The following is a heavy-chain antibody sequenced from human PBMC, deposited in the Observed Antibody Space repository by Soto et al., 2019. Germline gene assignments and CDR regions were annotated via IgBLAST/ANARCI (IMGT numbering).Heavy chain of an antibody. CDR1: GFIFKNYA. V-gene: IGHV3-30*04. Sequence: PGGSLRPSCAVSGFIFKNYALNWVRQAPGKGLEWVASITRDGYNKYYADSVKGRFTISRDNSKNTLSLQMTALRVEDSSVYYCTKSSGGSSSVGMDYWGPGTLVTVSS. CDR2: ITRDGYNK. D-gene: IGHD6-6*01. J-gene: IGHJ4*02. CDR3: TKSSGGSSSVGMDY.